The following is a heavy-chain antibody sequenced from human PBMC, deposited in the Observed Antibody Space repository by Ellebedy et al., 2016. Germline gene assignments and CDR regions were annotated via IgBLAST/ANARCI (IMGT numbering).Heavy chain of an antibody. CDR3: ARGTLYGDYLDY. Sequence: ASVKVSCKASAYTFIGYGITWVRQAPGQGLEWVAWISAYNGKTDYAPKLHGRVTMTTDTSTSTAYMELRSLRSDDTAVYYCARGTLYGDYLDYWGQGTLVTVSS. V-gene: IGHV1-18*01. J-gene: IGHJ4*02. CDR2: ISAYNGKT. D-gene: IGHD4-17*01. CDR1: AYTFIGYG.